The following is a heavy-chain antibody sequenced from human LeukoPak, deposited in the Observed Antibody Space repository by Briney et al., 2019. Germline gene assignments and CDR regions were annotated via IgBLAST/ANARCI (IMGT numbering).Heavy chain of an antibody. CDR2: INRSGST. CDR3: ARAPLHSYGKNYYGMDV. CDR1: GGSFSGYY. V-gene: IGHV4-34*01. Sequence: SETLSLTCAVYGGSFSGYYWSWIRQPPGKGLEWIGEINRSGSTNYNPSLKSRVTISVDTSKNQFSLKLSSVTAADTAVYYCARAPLHSYGKNYYGMDVWGQGTTVTVSS. D-gene: IGHD5-18*01. J-gene: IGHJ6*02.